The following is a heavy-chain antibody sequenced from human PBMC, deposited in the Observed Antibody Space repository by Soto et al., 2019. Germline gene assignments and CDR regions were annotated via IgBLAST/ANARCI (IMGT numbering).Heavy chain of an antibody. V-gene: IGHV3-21*01. CDR1: RFTFSSYS. J-gene: IGHJ4*02. CDR3: VRHTCPVDCYSLGY. Sequence: SLRICFEASRFTFSSYSMSWVLPAPGKGLEWVSSISSSSSSIFYGDSVQGRFITSRDNAENSLFMQMNSLRAEDAAVYYCVRHTCPVDCYSLGYWGLGTLVTVSS. CDR2: ISSSSSSI. D-gene: IGHD2-21*02.